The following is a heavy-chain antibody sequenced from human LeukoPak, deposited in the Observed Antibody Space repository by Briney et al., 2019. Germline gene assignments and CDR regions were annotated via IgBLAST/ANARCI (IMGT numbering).Heavy chain of an antibody. D-gene: IGHD3-10*01. J-gene: IGHJ6*03. V-gene: IGHV1-18*01. CDR3: ATAYYYGSAKIYYTDV. CDR2: ISDYNGNT. Sequence: GASVKVSCKASGYTFTSYGISWVRQAPGQGLEGLGWISDYNGNTNYAQKLHGRVTMTTYTSTSTAYMEPRSLRSCDTAVYYCATAYYYGSAKIYYTDVWGKGTTVTVSS. CDR1: GYTFTSYG.